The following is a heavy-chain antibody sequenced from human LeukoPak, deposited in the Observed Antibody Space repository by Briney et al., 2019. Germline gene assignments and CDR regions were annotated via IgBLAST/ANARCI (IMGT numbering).Heavy chain of an antibody. CDR3: ARDWVAGVPFDAFDI. D-gene: IGHD3-10*01. Sequence: GSLRLSCAASGFTLSRYWMSWVRQAPGKGLEWVANIKEDGSEKYYVDSVEGRFTISRDNAKNSLYLHMNSLTAEDTAMYYCARDWVAGVPFDAFDIWGQGTMVSVSS. J-gene: IGHJ3*02. CDR2: IKEDGSEK. CDR1: GFTLSRYW. V-gene: IGHV3-7*01.